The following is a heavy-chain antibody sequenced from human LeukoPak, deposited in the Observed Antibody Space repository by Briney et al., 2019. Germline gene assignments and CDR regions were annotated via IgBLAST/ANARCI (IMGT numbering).Heavy chain of an antibody. J-gene: IGHJ3*02. D-gene: IGHD5-12*01. CDR3: ARGYSGYDYAFDI. V-gene: IGHV4-30-4*01. CDR2: IYYSGST. CDR1: GGSISSGDYY. Sequence: PSQTLSLTCTVSGGSISSGDYYWSWIRQPPGKGLEWIGYIYYSGSTYYNPSLKGRITISVDTSKNQFSLKLSSVTAADTAVYYCARGYSGYDYAFDIWGQGTMVTVSS.